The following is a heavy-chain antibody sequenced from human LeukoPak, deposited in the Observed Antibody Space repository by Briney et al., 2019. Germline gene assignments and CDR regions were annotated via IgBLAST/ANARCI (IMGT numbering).Heavy chain of an antibody. Sequence: GGSLRLSCAASGFNFRGSGMHWVRQAPGKGLEWVTFIQYDASQIYYADSVKGRFTISRDNSKNTLYLQVNSLRAEDTAVYYCARDYGPDIVAVGGAMGYYFDYWGQGTLVTVSS. CDR1: GFNFRGSG. J-gene: IGHJ4*02. CDR3: ARDYGPDIVAVGGAMGYYFDY. D-gene: IGHD2-15*01. V-gene: IGHV3-30*02. CDR2: IQYDASQI.